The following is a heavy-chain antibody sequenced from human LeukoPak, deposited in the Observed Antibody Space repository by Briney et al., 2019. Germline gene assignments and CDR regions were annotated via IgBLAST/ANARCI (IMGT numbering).Heavy chain of an antibody. D-gene: IGHD5-18*01. Sequence: SETLSLTCTVSGGSMSGRSDYWVWIRQPPGKPLEWIASIYFSGSTHYSPSLKSRVTISVDTSKNQFSLKLSSVTAADTAVYYCTRDPTARGYSYGYWFDPWGQGTLVTVSS. J-gene: IGHJ5*02. CDR1: GGSMSGRSDY. CDR2: IYFSGST. V-gene: IGHV4-39*07. CDR3: TRDPTARGYSYGYWFDP.